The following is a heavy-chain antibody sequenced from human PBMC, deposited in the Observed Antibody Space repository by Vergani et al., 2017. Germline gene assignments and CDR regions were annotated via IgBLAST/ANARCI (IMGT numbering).Heavy chain of an antibody. D-gene: IGHD3-3*01. V-gene: IGHV3-21*01. Sequence: EVQLVESGGGLVKPGGSLRLSCAASGFTFSSHSMNWVRQAPGKGLEWVSSISSSSSSIYYADSVKGRFTISRDNAKNSLYLQMNSLRAEDTAVYYCARVGPFTIFGPFDYWGQGTLVTVSS. CDR2: ISSSSSSI. CDR1: GFTFSSHS. J-gene: IGHJ4*02. CDR3: ARVGPFTIFGPFDY.